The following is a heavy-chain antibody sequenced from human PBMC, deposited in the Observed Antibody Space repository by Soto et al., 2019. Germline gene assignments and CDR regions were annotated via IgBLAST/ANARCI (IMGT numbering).Heavy chain of an antibody. CDR2: IYFSGST. CDR3: ARALDPAANVPDWFDP. Sequence: QVQLQESGPGLVKPSQTLSLTCTVSGGSISSGGYYWSWIRQHPGKGLEWIGYIYFSGSTYYNPSLKSRVTISVDTSKNQFSLKLSSVTAADTAVYYCARALDPAANVPDWFDPWGQGTLVTVSS. J-gene: IGHJ5*02. D-gene: IGHD2-2*01. V-gene: IGHV4-31*03. CDR1: GGSISSGGYY.